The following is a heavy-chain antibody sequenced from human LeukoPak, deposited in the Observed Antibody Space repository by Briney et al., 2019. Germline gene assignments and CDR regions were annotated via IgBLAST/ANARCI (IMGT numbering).Heavy chain of an antibody. CDR1: GFTFDGYT. CDR2: INTDGSST. D-gene: IGHD5-18*01. J-gene: IGHJ4*02. V-gene: IGHV3-74*01. CDR3: ARGPYTN. Sequence: GGSLSLSCAASGFTFDGYTMHWVRQAPGKGLVWVSRINTDGSSTDYADSVKGRFTISRDNAKNTLYLQMNSLRAEDTAVYYCARGPYTNWGQGTLVTVSS.